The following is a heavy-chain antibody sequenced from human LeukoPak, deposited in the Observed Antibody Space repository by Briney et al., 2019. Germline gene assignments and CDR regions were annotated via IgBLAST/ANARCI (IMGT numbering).Heavy chain of an antibody. CDR3: ARDPSNRSGRNQYFDL. J-gene: IGHJ2*01. V-gene: IGHV1-18*01. CDR1: GYSFTRHG. Sequence: GASVKVSCKASGYSFTRHGISWVRQAPGQGPEWMGWISAYNGDTKYGQKVQGRVTMTTDSSTSTAYMELRGLRSDDTAVYYCARDPSNRSGRNQYFDLWGRGTLVTVSS. D-gene: IGHD1-14*01. CDR2: ISAYNGDT.